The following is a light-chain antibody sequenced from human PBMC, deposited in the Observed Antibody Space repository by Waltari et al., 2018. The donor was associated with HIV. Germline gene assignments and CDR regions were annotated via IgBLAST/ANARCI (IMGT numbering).Light chain of an antibody. Sequence: QSVLTQPPAVSAAPRQMLNISCSGHSSHIGNNPVSWYQQRPRTAPKLLIYDNNKPPSGSPYRSSGSKAGTSATLGITGLQTADEADYYCGTWDSSLSVVVFGGGTKLTVL. CDR2: DNN. V-gene: IGLV1-51*01. CDR3: GTWDSSLSVVV. CDR1: SSHIGNNP. J-gene: IGLJ2*01.